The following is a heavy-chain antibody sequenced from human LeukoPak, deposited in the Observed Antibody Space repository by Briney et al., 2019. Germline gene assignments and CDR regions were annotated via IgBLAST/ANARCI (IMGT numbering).Heavy chain of an antibody. Sequence: ASVKVSCKASGYTFTGYYMHWVRPAPGQGLEWMGWINPNSGGTNYAQKFQGRVTMTRDTSISTAYMELSRPRSDDTAVYYCARDRATYYDILTGEVMDVWGKGTTVTVSP. CDR2: INPNSGGT. CDR3: ARDRATYYDILTGEVMDV. V-gene: IGHV1-2*02. J-gene: IGHJ6*04. CDR1: GYTFTGYY. D-gene: IGHD3-9*01.